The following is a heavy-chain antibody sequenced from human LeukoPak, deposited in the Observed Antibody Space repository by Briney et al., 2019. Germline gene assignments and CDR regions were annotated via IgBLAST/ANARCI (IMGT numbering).Heavy chain of an antibody. V-gene: IGHV1-3*01. CDR3: ARAHMYYYGSGSIDY. D-gene: IGHD3-10*01. CDR1: GYTFTSYA. J-gene: IGHJ4*02. CDR2: INAGNGNT. Sequence: APVKVSCKASGYTFTSYAMHWVRQAPGQRLEWMGWINAGNGNTKYSQKFQGRVTITRDTSASTAYMELSSLRSEDTAVYYCARAHMYYYGSGSIDYWGQGTLVTVSS.